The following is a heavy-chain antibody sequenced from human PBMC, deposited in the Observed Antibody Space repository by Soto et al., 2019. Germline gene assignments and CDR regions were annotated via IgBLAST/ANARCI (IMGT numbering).Heavy chain of an antibody. J-gene: IGHJ5*02. CDR3: AKFYGGKSAHNYTIDP. D-gene: IGHD2-15*01. V-gene: IGHV3-23*01. CDR1: GFTFSTYA. Sequence: PGGSLRLSCAASGFTFSTYAMSWVRQAPGKGLEWVSTINTSGGSTYYADSVKGRFTISRDNSKNTLYLQMNSLRPEDTAVYYCAKFYGGKSAHNYTIDPWGQGTRVTVSS. CDR2: INTSGGST.